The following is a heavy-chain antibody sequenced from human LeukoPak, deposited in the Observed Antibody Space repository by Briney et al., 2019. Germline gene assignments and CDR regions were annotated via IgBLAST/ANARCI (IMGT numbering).Heavy chain of an antibody. CDR2: ISGPGSAI. CDR3: ARGTRSGPVEDY. V-gene: IGHV3-48*03. D-gene: IGHD3-10*01. CDR1: GFTFNTFE. J-gene: IGHJ4*02. Sequence: PGGSLRLSCAASGFTFNTFEMNWVRQAPGKGLEWVSSISGPGSAIYYGDSVKGRFTISRDNAKNSLYLQMDSLRAEDTAVYYCARGTRSGPVEDYWGQGTLVTVSS.